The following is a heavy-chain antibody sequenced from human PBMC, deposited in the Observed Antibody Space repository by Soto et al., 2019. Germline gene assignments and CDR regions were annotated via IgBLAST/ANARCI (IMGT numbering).Heavy chain of an antibody. J-gene: IGHJ4*02. CDR2: IYYDENT. V-gene: IGHV4-39*01. D-gene: IGHD6-6*01. CDR3: ARSSIAPRLFMYPFDY. CDR1: GGSITSSRYY. Sequence: PSETLSLTCTVSGGSITSSRYYWGWIRQPPGKGLECIGNIYYDENTYYNPSLKSRVTISVDTSKNQFSLRLSSVTAADTAVYYCARSSIAPRLFMYPFDYWGQGTLVTSPQ.